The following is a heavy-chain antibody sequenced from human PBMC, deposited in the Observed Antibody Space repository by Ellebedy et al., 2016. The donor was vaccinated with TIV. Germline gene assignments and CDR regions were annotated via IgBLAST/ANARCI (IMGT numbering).Heavy chain of an antibody. J-gene: IGHJ5*02. D-gene: IGHD3-10*01. Sequence: GESLKISCAASGFTFSSYAMHWVRQAPGKGLEWVAVISYDGRNEYYADSVKGRFTISRDNAKNSLSLQMNSLRAEDTAVYYCAGGLVRGVITAWGQGTLVTVSS. CDR3: AGGLVRGVITA. V-gene: IGHV3-30*07. CDR1: GFTFSSYA. CDR2: ISYDGRNE.